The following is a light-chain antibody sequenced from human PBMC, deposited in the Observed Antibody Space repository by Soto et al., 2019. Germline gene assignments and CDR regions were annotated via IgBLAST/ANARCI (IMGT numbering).Light chain of an antibody. Sequence: QLVLTQSPSASASLGASVNLTCTLTGGHSTYSIGWHQQQPQRGPRFLMRLNSDGSHSKGDGIPDRFSGSSSGAERFLTISSLQSEDEADYYCQTWGRGIVVFGGGTKVTVL. CDR2: LNSDGSH. CDR3: QTWGRGIVV. V-gene: IGLV4-69*02. CDR1: GGHSTYS. J-gene: IGLJ2*01.